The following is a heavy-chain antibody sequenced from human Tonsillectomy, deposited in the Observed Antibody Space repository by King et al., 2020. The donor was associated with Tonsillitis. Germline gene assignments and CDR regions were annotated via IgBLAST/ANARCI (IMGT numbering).Heavy chain of an antibody. CDR1: GFTFSSYW. Sequence: VQLVESGGGLVQPGGSLRLSCAASGFTFSSYWMHWVRQAPGKGLVWVARIDSDGSTTRHADSVRGRFTISRDNAKNTLYLQMNSLRAEDTAVYYCARDGDSTSGGTLFNWFDPWGQGTRVTVSS. CDR3: ARDGDSTSGGTLFNWFDP. D-gene: IGHD6-13*01. V-gene: IGHV3-74*01. CDR2: IDSDGSTT. J-gene: IGHJ5*02.